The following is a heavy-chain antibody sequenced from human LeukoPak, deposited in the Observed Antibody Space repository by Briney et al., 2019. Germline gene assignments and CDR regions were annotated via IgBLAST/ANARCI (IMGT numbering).Heavy chain of an antibody. D-gene: IGHD3-10*01. CDR2: ISSSGSTI. CDR3: ATGPSAAGWFGELIRSWAYYYSMDV. V-gene: IGHV3-11*01. CDR1: GFTFSDYY. Sequence: GGSLRLSCAASGFTFSDYYMSWIRQAPGKGLEWVSYISSSGSTIYYADSVKGRFTISRDNAKNSLYLQMNSLRAEDTAVYYCATGPSAAGWFGELIRSWAYYYSMDVWGQGTTVTVSS. J-gene: IGHJ6*02.